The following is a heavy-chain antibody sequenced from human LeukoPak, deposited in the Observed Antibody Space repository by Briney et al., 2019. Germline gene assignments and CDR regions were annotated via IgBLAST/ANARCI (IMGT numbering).Heavy chain of an antibody. Sequence: ASVKVSCKASGNIFTSSYTHWVRQAPGQGLEWMGVINPSDGTRNYAQKFQGRVTMTRDTSTSTVYMELSSLRSEDTAVYYCARSGVDYGGISGWFDPWGQGTLVTVSS. J-gene: IGHJ5*02. CDR2: INPSDGTR. CDR3: ARSGVDYGGISGWFDP. CDR1: GNIFTSSY. V-gene: IGHV1-46*01. D-gene: IGHD4-23*01.